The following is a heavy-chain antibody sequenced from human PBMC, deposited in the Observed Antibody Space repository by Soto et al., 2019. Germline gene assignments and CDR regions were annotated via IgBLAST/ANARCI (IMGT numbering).Heavy chain of an antibody. J-gene: IGHJ4*02. CDR2: ISGSGGST. CDR1: GFTFSNYA. Sequence: EVQLLESGGGLVQPGGSLRLSCAASGFTFSNYAMSWVRQAPGKGLEWVSSISGSGGSTYYADSVKGRFTVSRNNSKNSVYLQMNILRIEDTAVYYCARGATSSAIHLDYWGQGTLVTVSS. CDR3: ARGATSSAIHLDY. D-gene: IGHD6-19*01. V-gene: IGHV3-23*01.